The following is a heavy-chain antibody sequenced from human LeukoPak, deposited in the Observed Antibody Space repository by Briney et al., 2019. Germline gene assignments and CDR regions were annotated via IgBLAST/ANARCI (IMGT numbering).Heavy chain of an antibody. Sequence: QPGGSLRLSCAASGFIISDYWMTWVRQAPGKGLEWVANIRQDGGEAYHLDSVKGRITISRDNSKNSLYLQMNSLRAEDTAVYYCARGEGGDYTWGQGTLVTVSS. CDR2: IRQDGGEA. D-gene: IGHD4-17*01. CDR1: GFIISDYW. V-gene: IGHV3-7*01. J-gene: IGHJ5*02. CDR3: ARGEGGDYT.